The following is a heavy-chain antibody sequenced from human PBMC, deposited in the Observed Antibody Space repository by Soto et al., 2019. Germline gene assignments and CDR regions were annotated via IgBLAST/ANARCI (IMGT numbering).Heavy chain of an antibody. Sequence: QVQLVQSGAEVTKPGSSVKVSCKASGGTFSSYAISWVRQAPGQVLEWMGGIIPIFGTANYAQTFQGRVTIIGDESTSTAYMELSSLRSEDTAVYYCARSMVRGVKVGFDPWGQGTLVTVSS. D-gene: IGHD3-10*01. CDR2: IIPIFGTA. CDR3: ARSMVRGVKVGFDP. J-gene: IGHJ5*02. V-gene: IGHV1-69*01. CDR1: GGTFSSYA.